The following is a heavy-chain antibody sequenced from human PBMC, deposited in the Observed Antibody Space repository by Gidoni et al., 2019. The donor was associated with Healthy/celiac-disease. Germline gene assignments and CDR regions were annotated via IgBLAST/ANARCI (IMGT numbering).Heavy chain of an antibody. CDR3: ARHRRGTPFYDTDLDFRFDP. V-gene: IGHV4-39*01. J-gene: IGHJ5*02. CDR2: IYYSGST. D-gene: IGHD3-22*01. Sequence: QLQLQESGPGLVKPSETLSLTCTVSGGSISSSSYYWGWIRQPPGKGLEWIGSIYYSGSTYYNTSLKSRVTISVDTSKNQFSLKLSSVTAADTAVYYCARHRRGTPFYDTDLDFRFDPWGQGTLVTVSS. CDR1: GGSISSSSYY.